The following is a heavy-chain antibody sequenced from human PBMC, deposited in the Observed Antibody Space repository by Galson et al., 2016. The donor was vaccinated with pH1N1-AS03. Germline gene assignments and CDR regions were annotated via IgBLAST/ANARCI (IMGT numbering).Heavy chain of an antibody. V-gene: IGHV6-1*01. Sequence: CAISGDSVSSNIDAWNWIRHSPSRSLEWLGRTYWRSKWYIDYALSLKSRITINPDTSKNQFSLQLTSVITDDMAVYYCARGRYSGFDIWCQGAKVTVSS. D-gene: IGHD2-15*01. CDR2: TYWRSKWYI. CDR3: ARGRYSGFDI. CDR1: GDSVSSNIDA. J-gene: IGHJ3*02.